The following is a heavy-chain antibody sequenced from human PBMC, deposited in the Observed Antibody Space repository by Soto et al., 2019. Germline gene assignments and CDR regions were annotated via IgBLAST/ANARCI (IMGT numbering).Heavy chain of an antibody. Sequence: QVQLQESGPGLVKPSETLSLTCTVSDASISGSSHYWGWIRQPPGKGLEWIANVFSDGTASYSPSLTSRVVVPVDTSRNQISLRLRSLTTADTALYYCARQGECASTSCYGLWGQGTLVTVSS. V-gene: IGHV4-39*01. CDR3: ARQGECASTSCYGL. CDR1: DASISGSSHY. CDR2: VFSDGTA. D-gene: IGHD2-2*01. J-gene: IGHJ4*02.